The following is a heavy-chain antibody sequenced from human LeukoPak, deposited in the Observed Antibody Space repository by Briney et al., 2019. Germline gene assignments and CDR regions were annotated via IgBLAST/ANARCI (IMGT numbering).Heavy chain of an antibody. CDR3: ARGGGPGGPYYYYYMDV. CDR2: IYTSGST. J-gene: IGHJ6*03. D-gene: IGHD3-16*01. CDR1: GGSISSGRYY. V-gene: IGHV4-61*02. Sequence: PSETLSLTCTVSGGSISSGRYYLSWIRQPAGKGLEWIGRIYTSGSTNYNPSLKSRVTISVDTSKKQFSLKLSSVTAADTAVYYCARGGGPGGPYYYYYMDVWGKGTTVTVSS.